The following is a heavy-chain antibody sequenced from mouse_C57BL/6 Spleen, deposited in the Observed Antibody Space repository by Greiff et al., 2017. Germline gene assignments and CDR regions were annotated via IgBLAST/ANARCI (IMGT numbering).Heavy chain of an antibody. Sequence: VQLQQPGAELVKPGASVKVSCKASGYTFTSYWMHWVKQRPGQGLEWIGRIHPSDSATNYNQKFKGKSTLTVDKSSSTAYMQLSSLTSEDSAVYYCARRGYDGYVDYWGQGTSLTVSS. V-gene: IGHV1-74*01. J-gene: IGHJ2*02. CDR1: GYTFTSYW. CDR3: ARRGYDGYVDY. D-gene: IGHD2-3*01. CDR2: IHPSDSAT.